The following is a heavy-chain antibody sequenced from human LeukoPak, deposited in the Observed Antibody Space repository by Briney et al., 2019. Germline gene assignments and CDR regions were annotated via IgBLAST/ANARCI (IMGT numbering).Heavy chain of an antibody. CDR2: ISGSGDNT. Sequence: GGSLRLSCAVSGFTFSSYDMHWVRQAPGKGLEWVSGISGSGDNTYYADSVKGRFTISRDNSKNTLYVQVNSLGTEDTAAYYCAKGSYYDSSGSFYFDYWGQGTLVTVSS. V-gene: IGHV3-23*01. CDR1: GFTFSSYD. CDR3: AKGSYYDSSGSFYFDY. D-gene: IGHD3-22*01. J-gene: IGHJ4*02.